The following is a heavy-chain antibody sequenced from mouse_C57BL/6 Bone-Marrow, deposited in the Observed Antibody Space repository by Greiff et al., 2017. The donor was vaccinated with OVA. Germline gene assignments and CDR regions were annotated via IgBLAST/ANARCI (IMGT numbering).Heavy chain of an antibody. Sequence: QVQLQQSGAELARPGASVKLSCKASGYTFTSYVISWVKQRTGQGLYWIGEIYPRSGNTYYNEKCKGKATLTADKCSIKAYMELLILTSEDSAVYFCSREYYGTSFAYWGQGTLVTVSA. CDR1: GYTFTSYV. J-gene: IGHJ3*01. V-gene: IGHV1-81*01. D-gene: IGHD1-1*01. CDR2: IYPRSGNT. CDR3: SREYYGTSFAY.